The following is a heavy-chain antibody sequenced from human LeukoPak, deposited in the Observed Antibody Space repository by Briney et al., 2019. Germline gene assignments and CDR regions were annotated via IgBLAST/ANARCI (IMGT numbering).Heavy chain of an antibody. D-gene: IGHD3-22*01. Sequence: SETLSLTCAVSGGSISSGGYSWSWIRQPPGKGLEWIGEINHSGSTNYNPSLKSRVTISVDTSKNQFSLKLSSVTAADTAVYYCASNYYDSSGYYYEDAFDIWGQGTMVTVSS. V-gene: IGHV4-34*01. J-gene: IGHJ3*02. CDR1: GGSISSGGYS. CDR3: ASNYYDSSGYYYEDAFDI. CDR2: INHSGST.